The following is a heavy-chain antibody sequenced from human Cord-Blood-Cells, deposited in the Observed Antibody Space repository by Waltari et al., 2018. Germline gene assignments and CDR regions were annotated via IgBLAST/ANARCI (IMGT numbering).Heavy chain of an antibody. CDR1: GHTFTGYY. CDR2: INPNSGGT. J-gene: IGHJ2*01. Sequence: QLQLVQSGAEVKKPGASVKVSCNASGHTFTGYYTHLVRQAPGQGLEWMGWINPNSGGTNYAQKFQGRVTMTRDTSISTAYMELSRLRSDDTAVYYCARVPQGNWYFDLWGRGTLVTVSS. V-gene: IGHV1-2*02. CDR3: ARVPQGNWYFDL.